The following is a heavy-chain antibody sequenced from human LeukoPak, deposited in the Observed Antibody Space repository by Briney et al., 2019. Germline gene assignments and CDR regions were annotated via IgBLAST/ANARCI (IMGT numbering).Heavy chain of an antibody. Sequence: SETLSLTCTVSGGSISSYFWGWIRQPPGKGLEWIGYIYSSGSTSYNPSLKSRLTLSLDTSKKQFSLRLSSVTAADTAVYYCARTNYGDKGGAVDLWGQGTLVTVSS. CDR2: IYSSGST. D-gene: IGHD4-23*01. J-gene: IGHJ5*02. CDR3: ARTNYGDKGGAVDL. CDR1: GGSISSYF. V-gene: IGHV4-4*09.